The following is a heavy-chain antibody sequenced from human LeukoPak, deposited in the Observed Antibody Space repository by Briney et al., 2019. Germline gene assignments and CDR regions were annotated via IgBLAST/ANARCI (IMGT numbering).Heavy chain of an antibody. CDR3: ARDYYDSSGYYSNFDF. CDR2: ISYDGSNK. Sequence: PGGSLRLSCTVSGFTVSGNSRSWVRQAPGKGLEWGAGISYDGSNKYYADSVKVRFTISRDNSKNTLELQMNSLRAEDTAVYYCARDYYDSSGYYSNFDFWGQGTLVTVSS. D-gene: IGHD3-22*01. J-gene: IGHJ4*02. V-gene: IGHV3-30*04. CDR1: GFTVSGNS.